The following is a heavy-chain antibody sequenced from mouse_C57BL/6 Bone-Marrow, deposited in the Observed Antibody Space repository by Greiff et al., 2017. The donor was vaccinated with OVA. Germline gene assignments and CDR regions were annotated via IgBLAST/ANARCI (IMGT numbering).Heavy chain of an antibody. CDR2: IRRKSSNYAT. CDR1: GFTFNTYA. Sequence: EVKLQESGGGLVQPKGSLKLSCAASGFTFNTYAMHWVRQAPGKGLEWVGRIRRKSSNYATYYADSVKDRFTISRDDSKSMLYLQMNNLKPGDTAMYDGVRGNSTVVAPYYAMDYWGQGTSVTVSS. V-gene: IGHV10-3*01. J-gene: IGHJ4*01. D-gene: IGHD1-1*01. CDR3: VRGNSTVVAPYYAMDY.